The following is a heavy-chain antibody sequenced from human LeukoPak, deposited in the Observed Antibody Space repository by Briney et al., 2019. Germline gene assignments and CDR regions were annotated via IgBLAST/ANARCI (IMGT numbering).Heavy chain of an antibody. Sequence: GESLKISCKGSGYSFTSYWIGWVRQMPGKGLEWMGIIYPGDSDTRYSPSFQGQVTISADKSISTAYLQWSSLKASDTAMYYCARSNPYASSGYYYFDNWGQGTLVTVSS. CDR3: ARSNPYASSGYYYFDN. J-gene: IGHJ4*02. CDR2: IYPGDSDT. V-gene: IGHV5-51*01. D-gene: IGHD3-22*01. CDR1: GYSFTSYW.